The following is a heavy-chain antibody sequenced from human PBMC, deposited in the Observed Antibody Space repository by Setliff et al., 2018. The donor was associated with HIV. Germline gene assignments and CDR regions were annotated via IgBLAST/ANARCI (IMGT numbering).Heavy chain of an antibody. J-gene: IGHJ6*02. CDR3: ARTHSGYFPYYFDYYGMDV. CDR2: ISPYTGNT. CDR1: GYSFINYG. Sequence: ASVKVSCKASGYSFINYGISWVRQAPGQGPEWMGWISPYTGNTDYAPRLLGRVTMTTDTSTSTAYMELRSLRSDDTAVYYCARTHSGYFPYYFDYYGMDVWGQGTTVTVSS. D-gene: IGHD3-22*01. V-gene: IGHV1-18*01.